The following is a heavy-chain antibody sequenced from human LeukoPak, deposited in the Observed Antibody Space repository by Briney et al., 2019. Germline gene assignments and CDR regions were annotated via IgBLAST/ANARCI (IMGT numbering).Heavy chain of an antibody. J-gene: IGHJ4*02. CDR1: GGSISSSSCY. V-gene: IGHV4-39*01. CDR3: ARLALDDPDSSGWLFDY. Sequence: SETLSLTCTVSGGSISSSSCYWGWIRQPPGKGLEWIGSIYYSGSTYYNPSLKSRVTISVDTSKNQFSLKLSSVTAADTAVYYCARLALDDPDSSGWLFDYWGQGTLVTVSS. CDR2: IYYSGST. D-gene: IGHD6-19*01.